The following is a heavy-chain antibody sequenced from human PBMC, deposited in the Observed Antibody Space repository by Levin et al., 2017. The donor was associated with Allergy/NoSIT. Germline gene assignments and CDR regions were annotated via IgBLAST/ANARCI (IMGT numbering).Heavy chain of an antibody. J-gene: IGHJ6*03. CDR2: IHYSGST. D-gene: IGHD2-15*01. CDR3: ARLTDNWSGGSCYSDYYYYMDV. V-gene: IGHV4-59*01. Sequence: SETLSLTCTVSGGSISSYYWSWIRQPPGKGLEWIGYIHYSGSTNYNPSLKSRVPVSVYTSQNQSSLRLSSVTAADTAVYYCARLTDNWSGGSCYSDYYYYMDVWGKGTTVTVSS. CDR1: GGSISSYY.